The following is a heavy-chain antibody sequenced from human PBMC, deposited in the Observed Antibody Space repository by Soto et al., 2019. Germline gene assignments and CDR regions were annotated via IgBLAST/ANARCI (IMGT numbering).Heavy chain of an antibody. CDR2: IVVGSGNT. Sequence: SVNVSCKASGFTFTSSAVQWVRQARGQRLEWIGWIVVGSGNTNYAQKFQERVTITRDMSTSTAYMELSSLRSEDTAVYYCAATGGYGEHRDYCGQGTLVTVSS. V-gene: IGHV1-58*01. J-gene: IGHJ4*02. CDR3: AATGGYGEHRDY. CDR1: GFTFTSSA. D-gene: IGHD4-17*01.